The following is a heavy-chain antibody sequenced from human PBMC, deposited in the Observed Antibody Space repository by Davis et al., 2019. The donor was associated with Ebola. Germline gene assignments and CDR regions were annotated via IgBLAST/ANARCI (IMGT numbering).Heavy chain of an antibody. V-gene: IGHV3-23*01. CDR2: ISGSGGST. D-gene: IGHD3-3*01. Sequence: PGGSLRLSCAAPGFTFSSYAMSWVRQAPGKGLEWVSAISGSGGSTYYADSVKGRFAISRDNSKNTLYLQMNSLRAEDTAIYYCAKDKNYDFWSGYPHDAFDIWGQGTMVTVSS. CDR1: GFTFSSYA. CDR3: AKDKNYDFWSGYPHDAFDI. J-gene: IGHJ3*02.